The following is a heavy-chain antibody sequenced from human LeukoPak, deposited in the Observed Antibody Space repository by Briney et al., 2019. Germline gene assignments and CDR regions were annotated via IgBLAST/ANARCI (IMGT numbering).Heavy chain of an antibody. CDR2: IYYSGST. Sequence: SETLSLTCTVSGGSISSSSYYWGWIRQPPGKGLEWIGSIYYSGSTYYNPSLKSRVTISVDTSKNQFSLKLSSVTAADTAVYYCATHPWRWLQPFDYWGQGTLVTVSS. CDR1: GGSISSSSYY. CDR3: ATHPWRWLQPFDY. V-gene: IGHV4-39*01. D-gene: IGHD5-24*01. J-gene: IGHJ4*02.